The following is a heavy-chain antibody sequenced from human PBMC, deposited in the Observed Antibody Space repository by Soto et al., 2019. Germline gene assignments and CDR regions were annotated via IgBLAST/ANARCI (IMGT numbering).Heavy chain of an antibody. Sequence: GGSLRLSCAASGFPFSSYAMSWVRQAPGKGLEWVSAISGSGGSTYYADSVKGRFTISRDNSKNTLYLQMNSLRAEDTAVYYCAKDPLVGYCSSTSCQNFDYWGQGTLVTVSS. CDR1: GFPFSSYA. J-gene: IGHJ4*02. D-gene: IGHD2-2*01. V-gene: IGHV3-23*01. CDR2: ISGSGGST. CDR3: AKDPLVGYCSSTSCQNFDY.